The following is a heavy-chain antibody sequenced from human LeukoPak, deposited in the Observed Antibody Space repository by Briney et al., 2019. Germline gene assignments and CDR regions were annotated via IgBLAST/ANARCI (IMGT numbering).Heavy chain of an antibody. V-gene: IGHV1-58*02. CDR3: AAADSSGWFFDY. CDR2: IVVGSGNT. Sequence: GASVKVSCKASGFTFTSSAMQWVRQARGQRLEWIGWIVVGSGNTNYAQKFQEGVTITRDMSTSTAYMELSSLRSEDTAVYYCAAADSSGWFFDYWGQGTLVTVSS. D-gene: IGHD6-19*01. J-gene: IGHJ4*02. CDR1: GFTFTSSA.